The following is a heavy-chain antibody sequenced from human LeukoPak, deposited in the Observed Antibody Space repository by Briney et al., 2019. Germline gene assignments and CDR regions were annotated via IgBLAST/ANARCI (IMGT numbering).Heavy chain of an antibody. V-gene: IGHV3-33*01. CDR1: GFTFSTYG. CDR3: ARFAAGGSYYYMDV. CDR2: IWYDGSNK. J-gene: IGHJ6*03. Sequence: GGSLRLSCAASGFTFSTYGIHWVRQAPGKGLEWVAVIWYDGSNKFYADSVKGRFTISRDNAKNSLYLQMNSLRADDTAVYYCARFAAGGSYYYMDVWGKGTTVTVSS. D-gene: IGHD6-25*01.